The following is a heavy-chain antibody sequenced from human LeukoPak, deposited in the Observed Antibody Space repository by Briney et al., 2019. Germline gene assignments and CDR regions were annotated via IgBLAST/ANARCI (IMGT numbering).Heavy chain of an antibody. D-gene: IGHD3-22*01. V-gene: IGHV5-51*01. CDR1: GYSFTSYW. Sequence: GESLKISCKGSGYSFTSYWIGWVRQMPGKGLEWMGIIYPGDSDTRYSPSFQGQVTISADKSIGTAYLQWSSLKASDTAMYYCARRQYYYDSSGYYSSVAAFDIWGQGTMVTVSS. CDR3: ARRQYYYDSSGYYSSVAAFDI. J-gene: IGHJ3*02. CDR2: IYPGDSDT.